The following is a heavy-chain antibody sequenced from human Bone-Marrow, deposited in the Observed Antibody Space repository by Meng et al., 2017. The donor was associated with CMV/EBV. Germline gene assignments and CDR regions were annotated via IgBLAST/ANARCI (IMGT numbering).Heavy chain of an antibody. Sequence: GESLKISCAASGFTFSSYAMHWVRQAPGKGLEWVAVISYDGSNKYYADSVKGRFTISRDNSKNTLYLQMNSLRAEDTAVYYCARDSRLTTGIAAFDYWGQGTLVTVYS. CDR3: ARDSRLTTGIAAFDY. CDR2: ISYDGSNK. V-gene: IGHV3-30*04. CDR1: GFTFSSYA. J-gene: IGHJ4*02. D-gene: IGHD1-1*01.